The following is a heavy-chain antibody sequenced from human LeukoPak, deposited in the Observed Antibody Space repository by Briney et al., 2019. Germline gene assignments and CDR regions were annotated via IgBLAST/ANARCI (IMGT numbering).Heavy chain of an antibody. V-gene: IGHV4-34*01. Sequence: PSETLSLTCAVYDVSFSDHYWSWIRQPPGKGLEWIGEINHSGSTNYNPSLRSRVTISVDTSKNQFSLKLRSVTAADTAVYYCARDTFLGVIDYWGQGTLVTVSS. CDR2: INHSGST. D-gene: IGHD1-26*01. CDR1: DVSFSDHY. J-gene: IGHJ4*02. CDR3: ARDTFLGVIDY.